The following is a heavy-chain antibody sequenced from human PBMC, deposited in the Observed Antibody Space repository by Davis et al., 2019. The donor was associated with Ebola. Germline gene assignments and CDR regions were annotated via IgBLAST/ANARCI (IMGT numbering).Heavy chain of an antibody. Sequence: GESLKISCAASGFTFSSYAMHWVRQAPGKGLEWVAVISYDGSNKYYADSVKGRFTISRDNSKNTLYLQMNSLRAEDTAVYYCARGGARWEYCSSTSCQRYYYYYGMDVWGQGTTVTVSS. V-gene: IGHV3-30-3*01. J-gene: IGHJ6*02. CDR1: GFTFSSYA. CDR3: ARGGARWEYCSSTSCQRYYYYYGMDV. D-gene: IGHD2-2*01. CDR2: ISYDGSNK.